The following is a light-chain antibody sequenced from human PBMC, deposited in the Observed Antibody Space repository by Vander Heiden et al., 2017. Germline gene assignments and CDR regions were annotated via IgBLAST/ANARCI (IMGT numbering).Light chain of an antibody. J-gene: IGKJ2*01. CDR2: AAS. CDR1: QYIGKY. Sequence: DIQMTQSPAFLSASVGDRVTITCQASQYIGKYLSWYQQKPGKAPNLLIYAASNLEVGVPSRFSASGSGTEFILTINSLQPEDIAVYYCQQHESLSTFGQGTKVEIK. V-gene: IGKV1-33*01. CDR3: QQHESLST.